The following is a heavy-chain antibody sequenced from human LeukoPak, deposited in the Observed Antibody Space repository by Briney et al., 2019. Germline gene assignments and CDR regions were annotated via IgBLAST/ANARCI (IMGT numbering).Heavy chain of an antibody. CDR2: ISGSGGST. V-gene: IGHV3-23*01. D-gene: IGHD4-11*01. J-gene: IGHJ6*02. Sequence: GGSLRLSCAASGFTFSSYAMSWVRQAPGKGLEWVSAISGSGGSTYYADSVKGRFTISRDNSKNTLYLQMNSLRAEDTAVYYCAKYKVTVTTGYYYGMDVWGQGTTVTVSS. CDR3: AKYKVTVTTGYYYGMDV. CDR1: GFTFSSYA.